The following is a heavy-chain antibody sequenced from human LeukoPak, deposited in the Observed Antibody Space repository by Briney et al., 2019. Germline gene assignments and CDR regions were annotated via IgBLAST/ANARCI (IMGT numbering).Heavy chain of an antibody. CDR1: GFTFSSLA. J-gene: IGHJ3*02. D-gene: IGHD2-8*01. V-gene: IGHV3-23*01. CDR2: ISGSGGST. Sequence: GGSLRLSCTASGFTFSSLAMHWVRQAPGKGLEWVSLISGSGGSTYYADSVKGRFTISRDNSKNTLYLQMNSLRAEDTALYYCAKPLIASRQDAFDIWGQGTMVTVSS. CDR3: AKPLIASRQDAFDI.